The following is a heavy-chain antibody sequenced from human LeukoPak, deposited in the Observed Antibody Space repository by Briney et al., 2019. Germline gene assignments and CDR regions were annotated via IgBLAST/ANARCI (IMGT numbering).Heavy chain of an antibody. D-gene: IGHD3-9*01. CDR1: GYTLTELS. CDR2: FDPEDGET. CDR3: ATRRYFDWLFVFDY. J-gene: IGHJ4*02. V-gene: IGHV1-24*01. Sequence: VASVKVSFTVSGYTLTELSIHWVRQAPGKGLEWMGGFDPEDGETIYAQKFQGRVTMTEDTSTDTAYMELSSLRSEDTAVYYCATRRYFDWLFVFDYWGQGTLVTVSS.